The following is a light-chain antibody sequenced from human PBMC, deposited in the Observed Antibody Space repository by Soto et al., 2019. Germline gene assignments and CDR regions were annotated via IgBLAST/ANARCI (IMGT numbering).Light chain of an antibody. CDR2: DAS. Sequence: DIVLTQSPVTLSLSPGDXXTLSCRASETVSSYFLWYQQKPGQDPRLLIYDASERATGIPARFSGSGSETDFTLTISSLEPEDFGVYYCLHRMNWHLTFGQGTRLEIK. CDR3: LHRMNWHLT. V-gene: IGKV3-11*01. CDR1: ETVSSY. J-gene: IGKJ5*01.